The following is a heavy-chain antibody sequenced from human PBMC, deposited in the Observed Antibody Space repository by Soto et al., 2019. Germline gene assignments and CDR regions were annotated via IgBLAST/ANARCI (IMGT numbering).Heavy chain of an antibody. CDR2: INPNSGGT. CDR1: GYTFTGYY. Sequence: ASVKVSCKASGYTFTGYYMHWVRQAPGQGLEWMGWINPNSGGTNYAQKFQGWVTMTRDTSISTAYMELSRLRSDDTAVYYCARVVMTTVPASYYYGMDVWGQGTTVTVSS. D-gene: IGHD4-4*01. V-gene: IGHV1-2*04. J-gene: IGHJ6*02. CDR3: ARVVMTTVPASYYYGMDV.